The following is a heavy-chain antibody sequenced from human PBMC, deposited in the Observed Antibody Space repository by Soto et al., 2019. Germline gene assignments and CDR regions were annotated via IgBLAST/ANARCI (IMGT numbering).Heavy chain of an antibody. J-gene: IGHJ6*02. V-gene: IGHV1-18*01. D-gene: IGHD3-22*01. CDR3: VKDRDSNSWPSRDV. CDR2: ISPKSGSI. Sequence: GASVKVSCKTSGYTFTRNGISWVRQAPGQGLEWMGWISPKSGSIKYAQKFQGRVIMTTDTSTSTAYMVVRSLRSDDTAVYYCVKDRDSNSWPSRDVWGPGTTVTV. CDR1: GYTFTRNG.